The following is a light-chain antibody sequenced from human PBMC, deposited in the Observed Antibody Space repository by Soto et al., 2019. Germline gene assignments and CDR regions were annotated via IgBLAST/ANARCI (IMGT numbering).Light chain of an antibody. CDR1: SSNIGSNY. Sequence: QSVVTQSSSASGTPGQRVTISCSGSSSNIGSNYVYWYQQLPGTAPKLLIYSNNQRPSGVPERFSGSKSDTSASLAISGLRSEDEADYYCAVWDDSLRGYVFATGTKLTVL. V-gene: IGLV1-47*02. CDR2: SNN. J-gene: IGLJ1*01. CDR3: AVWDDSLRGYV.